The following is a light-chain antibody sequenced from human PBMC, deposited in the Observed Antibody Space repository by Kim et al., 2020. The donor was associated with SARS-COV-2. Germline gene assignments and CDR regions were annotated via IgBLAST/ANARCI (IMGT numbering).Light chain of an antibody. V-gene: IGLV3-21*04. CDR2: YDS. CDR3: QVWDSSSDHWV. CDR1: NIGSKS. Sequence: APGKTGRITCGGNNIGSKSVHWYQQNPGQAPVLVIYYDSDRPSGIPERFSGSNSGNTATLTISRVEAGDEADYCCQVWDSSSDHWVFGGGTQLTVL. J-gene: IGLJ3*02.